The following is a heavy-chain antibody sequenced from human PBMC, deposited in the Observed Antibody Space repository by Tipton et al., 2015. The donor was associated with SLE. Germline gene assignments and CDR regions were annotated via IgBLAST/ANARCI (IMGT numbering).Heavy chain of an antibody. V-gene: IGHV4-39*01. CDR3: ASPGRYDAFDI. CDR2: IYYSGST. Sequence: TLSLTCTVSGGSISSSSYYWGWIRQPPGKGLEWIGIIYYSGSTYYNPSLKSRVTISVDTSKNQFSLKLSSVTAADTAVYYCASPGRYDAFDIWGQGTVVTVSS. CDR1: GGSISSSSYY. D-gene: IGHD3-10*01. J-gene: IGHJ3*02.